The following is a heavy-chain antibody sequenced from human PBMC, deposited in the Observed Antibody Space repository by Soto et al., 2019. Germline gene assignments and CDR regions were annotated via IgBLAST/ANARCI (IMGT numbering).Heavy chain of an antibody. CDR2: ISAFNGNT. Sequence: GASVKVSCKASGYTFTSYIITWMRQAPGQGLEWMGWISAFNGNTNYAQNLQGRVTMTTDTSTTTAYMELRSLRSDDTAVYYCARGRSYGMDVWGQGTTVTVS. J-gene: IGHJ6*02. CDR1: GYTFTSYI. V-gene: IGHV1-18*01. CDR3: ARGRSYGMDV.